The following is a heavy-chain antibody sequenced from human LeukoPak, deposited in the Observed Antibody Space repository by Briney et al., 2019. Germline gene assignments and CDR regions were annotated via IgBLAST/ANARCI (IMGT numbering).Heavy chain of an antibody. CDR2: IYYSGST. CDR1: GGSISSGGYF. CDR3: ARVLKHQVDY. D-gene: IGHD2-2*01. V-gene: IGHV4-31*03. J-gene: IGHJ4*02. Sequence: SQTLSLTCTVSGGSISSGGYFWSWIRQHPGKGLEWIGYIYYSGSTYYNPSLKSRVTISVDTSKNQFSLKLSSVTAADTAVYYCARVLKHQVDYWGQGTLVTVSS.